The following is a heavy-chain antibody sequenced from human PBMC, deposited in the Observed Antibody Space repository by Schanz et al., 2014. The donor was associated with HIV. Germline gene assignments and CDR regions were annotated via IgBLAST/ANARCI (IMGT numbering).Heavy chain of an antibody. CDR3: TREGSYDGGSVPGH. Sequence: EVQLLEFGGGLVRPGESLRLSCLASGFTFNNYAMSWVRQAPGKGLEWVAVINWNGDTTYYADSVKGRFTISRDNSNNVLFLHMTTLRAEDTAIYYCTREGSYDGGSVPGHWGQGALVSVSS. CDR2: INWNGDTT. CDR1: GFTFNNYA. D-gene: IGHD5-18*01. V-gene: IGHV3-23*01. J-gene: IGHJ4*02.